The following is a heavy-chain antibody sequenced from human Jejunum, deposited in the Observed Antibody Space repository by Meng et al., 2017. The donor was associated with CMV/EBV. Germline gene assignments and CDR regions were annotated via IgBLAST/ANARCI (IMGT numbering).Heavy chain of an antibody. J-gene: IGHJ4*02. V-gene: IGHV4-4*07. CDR1: VGSVNNFS. CDR2: FYSSDTY. D-gene: IGHD1-26*01. Sequence: VQMWVGWPRVVKPSVTLSRNCTVRVGSVNNFSWGWIRQCVGKGLGWIGRFYSSDTYKYHPSLESRVTMSLDTSKNQFSLNLRSVTAAYTATYYCARGPGACTREGLDYWGLGTLVTVSS. CDR3: ARGPGACTREGLDY.